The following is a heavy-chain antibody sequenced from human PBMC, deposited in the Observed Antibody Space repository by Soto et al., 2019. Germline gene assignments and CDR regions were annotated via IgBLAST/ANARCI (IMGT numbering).Heavy chain of an antibody. CDR2: ISYDGSNK. CDR1: GFTFSSYG. V-gene: IGHV3-30*18. D-gene: IGHD1-26*01. Sequence: GWSLRLSCAASGFTFSSYGMHWVRQAPGKGLEWVAVISYDGSNKYYADSVKGRFTISRDNSKNTLYLQMNSLRAEDTAVYYCAKDLGSGSYLFDAFDIWGQGTMVTVSS. J-gene: IGHJ3*02. CDR3: AKDLGSGSYLFDAFDI.